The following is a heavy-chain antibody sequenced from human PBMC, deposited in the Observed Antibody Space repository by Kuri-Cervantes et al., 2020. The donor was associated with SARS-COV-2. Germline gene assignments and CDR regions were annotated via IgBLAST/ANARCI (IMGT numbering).Heavy chain of an antibody. CDR3: ARPYCTSSTCYDGTFDS. CDR2: IIPLFGTT. Sequence: SVKVSCKASGGTFSSYAVTWVRQAPGRGFEWMGRIIPLFGTTIYAEKFRGRVTITADKSTNTAYMELSSLRSEDTAVYYCARPYCTSSTCYDGTFDSWGQGTRVTVSS. D-gene: IGHD2-2*01. J-gene: IGHJ4*02. CDR1: GGTFSSYA. V-gene: IGHV1-69*06.